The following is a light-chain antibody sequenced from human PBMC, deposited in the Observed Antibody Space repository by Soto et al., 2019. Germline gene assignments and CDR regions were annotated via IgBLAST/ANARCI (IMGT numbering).Light chain of an antibody. J-gene: IGLJ2*01. CDR1: SSDGGDYNY. Sequence: QSALTQPASVSGSPGQSITISCTGTSSDGGDYNYVSWYQQHPGKAPKLMIYGVSNRPSGVSNRFSGSTSGNTASLTISGLQAEDEADYYCSSYTSRSTLIFGGGTKVTVL. V-gene: IGLV2-14*01. CDR2: GVS. CDR3: SSYTSRSTLI.